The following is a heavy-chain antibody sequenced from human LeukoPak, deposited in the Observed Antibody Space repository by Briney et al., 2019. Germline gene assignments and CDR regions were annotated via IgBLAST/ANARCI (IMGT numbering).Heavy chain of an antibody. Sequence: ASVKVSCKASGHKFTDNYLHWVRQAPGQGLEWMGWIHPGTGDPNYAQKFQGRVTVTRDTSISTVYMELIRLRSDDTAVYYCARYAAGYNWLKVWGQGTLVTVSS. CDR3: ARYAAGYNWLKV. V-gene: IGHV1-2*02. CDR1: GHKFTDNY. D-gene: IGHD1-1*01. J-gene: IGHJ4*02. CDR2: IHPGTGDP.